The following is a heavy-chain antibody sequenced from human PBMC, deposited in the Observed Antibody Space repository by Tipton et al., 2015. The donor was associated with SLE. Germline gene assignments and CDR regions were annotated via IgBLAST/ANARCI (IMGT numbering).Heavy chain of an antibody. CDR3: TKMGRGIYCGGECWQY. CDR2: TRNKANSFTT. V-gene: IGHV3-72*01. D-gene: IGHD2-21*01. J-gene: IGHJ4*02. Sequence: SLRLSCAASGFTFSDHYMDWVRQAPGKGLEWVGRTRNKANSFTTDYAASVKGRFTISRDDSKNSLYLQMNSLRTEDTAVYYCTKMGRGIYCGGECWQYWGQGTLVTVSS. CDR1: GFTFSDHY.